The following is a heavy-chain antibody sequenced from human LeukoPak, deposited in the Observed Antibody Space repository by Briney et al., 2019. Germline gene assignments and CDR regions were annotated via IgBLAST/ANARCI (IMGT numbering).Heavy chain of an antibody. CDR3: AKETPQFWYYYGMDV. V-gene: IGHV3-30*18. D-gene: IGHD3-3*01. Sequence: PGGSLRLSCAASGFTFSTYGMHWVRQAPGKGLEWVAVISYDGSNKYYADSVKGRFTISRDNSKNTLYLQMNSLRAEDTAVYYCAKETPQFWYYYGMDVWGQGTTVAVSS. CDR2: ISYDGSNK. CDR1: GFTFSTYG. J-gene: IGHJ6*02.